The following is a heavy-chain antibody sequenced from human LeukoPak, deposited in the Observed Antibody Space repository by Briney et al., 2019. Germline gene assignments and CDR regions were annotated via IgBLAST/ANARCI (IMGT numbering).Heavy chain of an antibody. Sequence: ASVKVSCKASGGTFSSYAISWVRQAPGQGLEWMGRIIPILGIANYAQKFQGRVTITADKSTSTAYMELSSLRSEDTAVYYCAKVRNIAYGYFDYWGQGTLVTVSS. CDR1: GGTFSSYA. D-gene: IGHD3-10*01. CDR2: IIPILGIA. CDR3: AKVRNIAYGYFDY. J-gene: IGHJ4*02. V-gene: IGHV1-69*04.